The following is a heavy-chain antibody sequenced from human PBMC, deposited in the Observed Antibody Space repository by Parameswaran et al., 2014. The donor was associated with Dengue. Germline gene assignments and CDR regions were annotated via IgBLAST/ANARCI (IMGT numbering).Heavy chain of an antibody. J-gene: IGHJ4*02. CDR2: VYYVGTT. Sequence: GLEWIGYVYYVGTTNYNPSLKSRVTISLDSSKSQFSLRLSSVTAADTAVYYCARHFDMSAAFFDSWGQGTLVTVSS. V-gene: IGHV4-59*08. CDR3: ARHFDMSAAFFDS. D-gene: IGHD6-13*01.